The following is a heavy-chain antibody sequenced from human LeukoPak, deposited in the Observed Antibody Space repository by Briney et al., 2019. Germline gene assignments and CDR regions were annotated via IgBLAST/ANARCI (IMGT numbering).Heavy chain of an antibody. CDR2: ISAYNGNT. CDR1: GYTFTSYG. J-gene: IGHJ1*01. D-gene: IGHD2-2*01. V-gene: IGHV1-18*01. CDR3: ARDGYQPLDLTYFQH. Sequence: ASVKVSCKASGYTFTSYGISWMRQAPGQGLEWMGWISAYNGNTNYAQKLQGRVTMTTDTSTSTAYMELRSLKSDDTAVYYCARDGYQPLDLTYFQHWGQGTLVSVSS.